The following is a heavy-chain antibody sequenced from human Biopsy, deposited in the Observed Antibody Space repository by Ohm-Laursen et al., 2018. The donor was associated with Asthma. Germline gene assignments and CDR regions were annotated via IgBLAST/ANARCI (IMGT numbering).Heavy chain of an antibody. CDR1: GASIRGSGSY. V-gene: IGHV4-39*01. CDR2: THYSGST. D-gene: IGHD5-12*01. J-gene: IGHJ4*02. CDR3: ASPVNRAFGGYEWAAVFDY. Sequence: SETLSLTCTVSGASIRGSGSYWAWIRQAPGKGPEWIGTTHYSGSTFYKPSLRGRVTMSLDTSTNQFSLRLGSVTATDTAVYYCASPVNRAFGGYEWAAVFDYWGQGILVTVSS.